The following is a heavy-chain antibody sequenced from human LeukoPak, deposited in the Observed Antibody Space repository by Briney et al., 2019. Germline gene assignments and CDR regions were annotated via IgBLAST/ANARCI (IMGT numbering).Heavy chain of an antibody. V-gene: IGHV3-21*01. J-gene: IGHJ5*02. Sequence: GGSLRLSCAASGFTFSSYSMNWVRQAPGKGLEWVSSISSSSSYIYYADSVKGRFTISRDNAKNSLYLQMNSLRAEDTAVYYCARDSAVVVVPANEAWFDPWGQGTLVTVTS. CDR2: ISSSSSYI. D-gene: IGHD2-2*01. CDR3: ARDSAVVVVPANEAWFDP. CDR1: GFTFSSYS.